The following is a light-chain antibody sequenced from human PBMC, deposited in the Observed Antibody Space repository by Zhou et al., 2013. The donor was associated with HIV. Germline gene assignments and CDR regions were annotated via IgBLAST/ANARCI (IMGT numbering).Light chain of an antibody. J-gene: IGKJ4*01. V-gene: IGKV3D-20*02. Sequence: EIVLTQSPGTLSLSPGERATLSCRASQSISSRHLAWYQQTPGQAPRLLIYGASSRATGIPDRFSGSGSGTDFTLTISSLEPEDFAVYYCQQRSDWPLTFGGGTNVEIK. CDR1: QSISSRH. CDR3: QQRSDWPLT. CDR2: GAS.